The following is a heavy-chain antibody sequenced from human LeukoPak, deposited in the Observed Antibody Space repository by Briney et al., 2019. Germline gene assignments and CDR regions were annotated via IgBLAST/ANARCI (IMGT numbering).Heavy chain of an antibody. J-gene: IGHJ6*02. CDR3: AKDGVYRYDFWSGYGLPLGHYYGMDV. CDR1: GFTFSSYA. Sequence: GGSLRLSCAASGFTFSSYAMSWVRQAPGKGLEWVSAISGSGGSTYYADSVKGRFTISRDNSRNTLYLQMNSLRAEDTAVYYCAKDGVYRYDFWSGYGLPLGHYYGMDVWGQGTTVTVSS. V-gene: IGHV3-23*01. CDR2: ISGSGGST. D-gene: IGHD3-3*01.